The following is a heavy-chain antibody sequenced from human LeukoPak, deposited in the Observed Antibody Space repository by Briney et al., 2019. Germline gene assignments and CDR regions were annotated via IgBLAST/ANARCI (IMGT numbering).Heavy chain of an antibody. CDR1: GYTFTGYY. D-gene: IGHD6-19*01. Sequence: SVKVSCKASGYTFTGYYIHWVRQAPGQGLEGMGWSNPNGGGTNYAQNFQGRVTMTRDTSISTAYMELSRLRSDDTAIYYCARENNSGWYRKAAFDYWGQGTLVTVTS. CDR3: ARENNSGWYRKAAFDY. J-gene: IGHJ4*02. CDR2: SNPNGGGT. V-gene: IGHV1-2*02.